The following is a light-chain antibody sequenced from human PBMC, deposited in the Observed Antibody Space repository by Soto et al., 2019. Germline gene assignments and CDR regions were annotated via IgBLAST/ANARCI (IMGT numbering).Light chain of an antibody. CDR2: GAS. CDR3: QQYSSSPPT. J-gene: IGKJ4*01. V-gene: IGKV3-20*01. CDR1: QSLSSRY. Sequence: EIVLTQSPGTLSLSPGDRATLSCRASQSLSSRYLAWYRQKPGQAPRLLIYGASNRATSIPDRFSGSGSGTDFTLTISRLEPDDFAVYYCQQYSSSPPTFGGGTKVEIK.